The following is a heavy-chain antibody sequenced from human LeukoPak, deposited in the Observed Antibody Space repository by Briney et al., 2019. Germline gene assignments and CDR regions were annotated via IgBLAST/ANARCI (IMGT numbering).Heavy chain of an antibody. D-gene: IGHD5-12*01. CDR2: TYYSGST. V-gene: IGHV4-59*01. Sequence: PSETLSLTCTVSGGSISSYYWSWIRQPPGKGLEWIGYTYYSGSTNYNPSLKSRVTISVDTSKNQFSLMLSSVTAADTAVYYCARRVRGYLYGMDVWGQGTTVTVSS. J-gene: IGHJ6*02. CDR3: ARRVRGYLYGMDV. CDR1: GGSISSYY.